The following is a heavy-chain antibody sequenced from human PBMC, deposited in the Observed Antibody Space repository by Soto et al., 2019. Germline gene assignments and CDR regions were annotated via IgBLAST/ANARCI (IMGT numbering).Heavy chain of an antibody. CDR2: IIPILGIA. D-gene: IGHD2-2*01. Sequence: QVQLVQSGAEVKKPGSSVKVSCKASGGTFSSYTISWVRQAPGQGLEWMGRIIPILGIANYAQKFQGRVTLTADNTTRTAYVELSSLRSEDTAVYYCARDALYCSSTSCYDLHDYYYYYYYMDVWGKGTTVTVSS. V-gene: IGHV1-69*08. CDR1: GGTFSSYT. CDR3: ARDALYCSSTSCYDLHDYYYYYYYMDV. J-gene: IGHJ6*03.